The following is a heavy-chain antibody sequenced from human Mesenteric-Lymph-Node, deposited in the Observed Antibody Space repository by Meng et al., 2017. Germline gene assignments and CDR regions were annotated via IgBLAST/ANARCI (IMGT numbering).Heavy chain of an antibody. CDR1: GGSISSTNW. Sequence: SETLSLTCAVSGGSISSTNWWSWIRQPPGKGLEWIGYIYYSGSTNYNPSLKSRVTISVDTSKNQFSLKLSSVTAADTAVYYCARVRDYYDSSLGYWGQGTLVTVSS. D-gene: IGHD3-22*01. J-gene: IGHJ4*02. CDR3: ARVRDYYDSSLGY. CDR2: IYYSGST. V-gene: IGHV4-61*01.